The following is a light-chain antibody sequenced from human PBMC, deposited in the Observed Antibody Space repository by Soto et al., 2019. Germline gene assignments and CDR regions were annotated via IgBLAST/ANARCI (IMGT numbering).Light chain of an antibody. J-gene: IGLJ2*01. CDR1: SSNIGSNT. Sequence: QSALTQPPSASGTPGQRVTISCSGSSSNIGSNTVNWYQQLPGTAPKLLIYSNNQRPSGVPDRFSGSKSGTSASLAISGLQSEDEADYYCAAWDDSLNGREVVFGGGTKLTVL. V-gene: IGLV1-44*01. CDR3: AAWDDSLNGREVV. CDR2: SNN.